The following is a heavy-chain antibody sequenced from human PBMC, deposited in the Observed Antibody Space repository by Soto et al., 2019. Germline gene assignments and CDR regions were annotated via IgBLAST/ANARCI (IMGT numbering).Heavy chain of an antibody. CDR1: GFSFSINGVA. J-gene: IGHJ5*01. V-gene: IGHV2-5*02. CDR2: IYWDDAQ. CDR3: AHKRDVSRGFKS. Sequence: QITLKESGPPLVKPTQTLTLTCTFSGFSFSINGVAVGWIRQPPGQALEWLALIYWDDAQRYNPSLKNRLTSTKDTSRNQVGLTMTNMDPVDTATYYCAHKRDVSRGFKSWGQGTLVTVSS.